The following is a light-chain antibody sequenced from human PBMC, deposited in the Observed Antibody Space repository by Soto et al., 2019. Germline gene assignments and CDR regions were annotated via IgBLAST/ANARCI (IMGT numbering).Light chain of an antibody. CDR2: GAS. V-gene: IGKV3-20*01. CDR3: QQYGSSPRT. CDR1: QSLSINS. Sequence: EIVMTQSPDTLFVSLGEGATLSCRASQSLSINSLAWYQQKPGQSPRLLVYGASSRATGIPDRFSGSGSGTDFTLTISRLEPEDFAVYYCQQYGSSPRTFGQGTKVDIK. J-gene: IGKJ1*01.